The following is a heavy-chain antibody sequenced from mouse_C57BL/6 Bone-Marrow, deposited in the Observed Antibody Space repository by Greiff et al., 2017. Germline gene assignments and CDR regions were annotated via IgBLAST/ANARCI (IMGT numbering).Heavy chain of an antibody. CDR1: GFTFSDYG. V-gene: IGHV5-17*01. CDR3: ARAFITTRAWFAY. Sequence: EVKVVESGGGLVKPGGSLKLSCAASGFTFSDYGMHWVRQAPEKGLEWVAYISSGSSTIYYADTVKGRFTISRDNAKNTLFLQMTSLRSEDTAMYYCARAFITTRAWFAYWGQGTLVTVSA. J-gene: IGHJ3*01. CDR2: ISSGSSTI. D-gene: IGHD1-1*01.